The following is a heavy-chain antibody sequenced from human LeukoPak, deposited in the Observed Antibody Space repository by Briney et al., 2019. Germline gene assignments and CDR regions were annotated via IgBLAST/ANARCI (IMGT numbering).Heavy chain of an antibody. CDR1: GGSISSYS. J-gene: IGHJ4*02. CDR3: ASLTTVTQGNFDY. V-gene: IGHV4-4*09. D-gene: IGHD4-17*01. Sequence: SETLSLTCTVSGGSISSYSWSWIRQPPGKGLEWLGTIYDSGSTNYNPSLKSRVTISVDTSKNQFSLKPSSVTAADTAVYYCASLTTVTQGNFDYWGQGTLVTVSS. CDR2: IYDSGST.